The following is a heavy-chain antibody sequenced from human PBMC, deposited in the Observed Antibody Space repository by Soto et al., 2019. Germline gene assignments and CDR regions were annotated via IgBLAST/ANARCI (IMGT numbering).Heavy chain of an antibody. D-gene: IGHD6-13*01. CDR1: GYTFTNYA. V-gene: IGHV1-18*01. Sequence: QVQLVQSGAEVKKPGASVKVSCKASGYTFTNYAFSWVRQPPGRGHEWMGWISASNGDTNYPQKLQGRVTMTTDTSTSTAYMELRSLRSDDTAVYCCASDLAAAGPFDCWGPGTLVTGSS. CDR3: ASDLAAAGPFDC. CDR2: ISASNGDT. J-gene: IGHJ4*02.